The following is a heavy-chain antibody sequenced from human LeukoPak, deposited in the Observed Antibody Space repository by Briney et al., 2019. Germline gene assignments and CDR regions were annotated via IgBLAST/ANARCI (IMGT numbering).Heavy chain of an antibody. CDR1: GGSFSGYY. CDR2: INHSGST. V-gene: IGHV4-34*01. D-gene: IGHD6-13*01. J-gene: IGHJ4*02. CDR3: ARGPIAAAAPFGGVFDY. Sequence: SETLSLTCAVYGGSFSGYYWSWIRQPPGKGLEWIGEINHSGSTNYNPSLKSRVTISVDTSKNQFSLKLSSVTAADTAVYYCARGPIAAAAPFGGVFDYWGQGTLVTVSP.